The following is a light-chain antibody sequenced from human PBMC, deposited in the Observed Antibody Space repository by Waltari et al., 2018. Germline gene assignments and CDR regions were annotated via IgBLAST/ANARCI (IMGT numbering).Light chain of an antibody. CDR1: SVATEH. V-gene: IGLV3-1*01. J-gene: IGLJ2*01. Sequence: SHDLSQPPSVAVSPGQTATITCVGDSVATEHTSWYQQRPGQSPLLVIYETVRRPAEITLRVSGASSGNTATLTIAGAQSDDEGLYHGQSWGNKAGLFGGGTRLTVL. CDR3: QSWGNKAGL. CDR2: ETV.